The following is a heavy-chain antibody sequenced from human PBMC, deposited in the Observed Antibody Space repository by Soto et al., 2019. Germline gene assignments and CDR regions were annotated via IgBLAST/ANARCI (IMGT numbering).Heavy chain of an antibody. CDR2: TYYRSKWYN. CDR3: ARDEQWLVSYYYYYGMDV. Sequence: PSQTLSLTCAISGEGVSSNSAAWNWIRQSPSRGLEWLGRTYYRSKWYNDYAVSVKSRITINPDTSKNQFSLQLNSVTPEDTAVYYCARDEQWLVSYYYYYGMDVWGQGTTVTVSS. V-gene: IGHV6-1*01. J-gene: IGHJ6*02. CDR1: GEGVSSNSAA. D-gene: IGHD6-19*01.